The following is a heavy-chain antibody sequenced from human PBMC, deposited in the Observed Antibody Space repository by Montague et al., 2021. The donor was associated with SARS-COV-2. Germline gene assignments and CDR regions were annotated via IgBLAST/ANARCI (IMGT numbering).Heavy chain of an antibody. V-gene: IGHV3-48*03. J-gene: IGHJ3*02. CDR1: GFPFSSYE. CDR2: ISSSGGTT. Sequence: SFSASGFPFSSYEMNWVRQAPGKGLEWVSYISSSGGTTFYADSVRGRFTISRDNAKNSLYLQMNSLRAKDTAVYYCARESRITMLVVVITSAFDIWGQGTMVTVSS. D-gene: IGHD3-22*01. CDR3: ARESRITMLVVVITSAFDI.